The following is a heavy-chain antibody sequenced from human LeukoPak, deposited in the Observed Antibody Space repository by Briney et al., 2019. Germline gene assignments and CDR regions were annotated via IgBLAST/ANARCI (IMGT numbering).Heavy chain of an antibody. V-gene: IGHV4-34*01. CDR1: GGSFSGYY. CDR3: ARDQNWFDP. J-gene: IGHJ5*02. CDR2: INHSGST. Sequence: SETLSLTCAVYGGSFSGYYWSWIRQPPGKGLEWIGEINHSGSTNYNPSLKSRVTISVDTSKNQFSLKLSSVTAADTAVYCCARDQNWFDPWGQGTLVTVSS.